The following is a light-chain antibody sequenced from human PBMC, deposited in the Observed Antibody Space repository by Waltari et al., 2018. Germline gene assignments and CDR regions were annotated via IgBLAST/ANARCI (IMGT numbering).Light chain of an antibody. CDR1: RDINNF. J-gene: IGKJ2*01. CDR2: DAS. Sequence: DIQMTQSPSFLSASVGDRVTISCQASRDINNFLNWYQQKPGQAPKLLIYDASNLEIGVPSRFSGRGSGTHFTLTIISLQPEDVATYYCQQYDDFPPYTFGQGTKVEIK. V-gene: IGKV1-33*01. CDR3: QQYDDFPPYT.